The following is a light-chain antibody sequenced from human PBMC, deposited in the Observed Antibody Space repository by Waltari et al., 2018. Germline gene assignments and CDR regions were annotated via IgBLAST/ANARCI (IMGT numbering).Light chain of an antibody. J-gene: IGKJ4*01. CDR3: RNSSNWLLN. CDR2: DTS. V-gene: IGKV3-11*01. Sequence: EIVLTQSQATLSLSPGEGATLPCRASQNVGNYLAWYQQKPGQAPRLLIYDTSNSATGNPARFSGSGSATDFTLTISGLEPEDFAVYCCRNSSNWLLNLGGGTKVEIK. CDR1: QNVGNY.